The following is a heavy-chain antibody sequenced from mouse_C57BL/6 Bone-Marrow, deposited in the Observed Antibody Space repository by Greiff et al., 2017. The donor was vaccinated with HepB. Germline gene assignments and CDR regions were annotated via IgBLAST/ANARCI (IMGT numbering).Heavy chain of an antibody. V-gene: IGHV2-5*01. Sequence: VKLMESGPGLVQPSQSLSITCTVSGFSLTSYCVHWVRQSPGKGLEWLGVIWSGGSTDYNAAFLSRLSITKDNSKSQVFFKMNSLQADDTAIYYCAKYLYDGSFYYAMDYWGQGTSVTVSS. CDR1: GFSLTSYC. J-gene: IGHJ4*01. CDR3: AKYLYDGSFYYAMDY. D-gene: IGHD1-1*01. CDR2: IWSGGST.